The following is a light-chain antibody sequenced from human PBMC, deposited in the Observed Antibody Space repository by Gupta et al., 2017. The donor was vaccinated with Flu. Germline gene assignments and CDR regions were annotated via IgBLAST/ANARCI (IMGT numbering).Light chain of an antibody. Sequence: IACSGSSANSGNNYVSWYQQLPGTAPKLLIYDNNKRPSGIPDRFSGSKSGTSATLGITGLQTGDEADYYCGTWDSSLGAAINWVFGGGTKLTVL. CDR1: SANSGNNY. CDR3: GTWDSSLGAAINWV. V-gene: IGLV1-51*01. J-gene: IGLJ3*02. CDR2: DNN.